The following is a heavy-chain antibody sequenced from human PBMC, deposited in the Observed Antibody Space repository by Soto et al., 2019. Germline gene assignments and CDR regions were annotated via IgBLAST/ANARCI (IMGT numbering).Heavy chain of an antibody. D-gene: IGHD3-10*01. J-gene: IGHJ4*02. V-gene: IGHV3-72*01. CDR3: VRSAMVRGVFSFDY. CDR1: GFTFSDHY. Sequence: EVQLVESGGGLVQPGGSLRLSCAVSGFTFSDHYMDWVRQAPGKGLEWVGRTRNKANSYTTEYAASVKGRFTISRDDSKNSLYLRMNSLKTEDTGVYYCVRSAMVRGVFSFDYWGQGTLVTVSS. CDR2: TRNKANSYTT.